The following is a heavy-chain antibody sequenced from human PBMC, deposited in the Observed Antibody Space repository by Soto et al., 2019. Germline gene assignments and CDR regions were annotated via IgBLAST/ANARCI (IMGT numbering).Heavy chain of an antibody. D-gene: IGHD6-13*01. J-gene: IGHJ4*02. CDR2: IYYSGST. CDR1: GGSISSYY. CDR3: ARHSYSSSWYPYYFDY. V-gene: IGHV4-59*08. Sequence: SETLSHTCTVAGGSISSYYWSWIRQPPGKGLEWIGYIYYSGSTNYNPSLKSRVTISVDTSKNQFSLKLSSVTAADTAVYYCARHSYSSSWYPYYFDYWGQGTLVTVSS.